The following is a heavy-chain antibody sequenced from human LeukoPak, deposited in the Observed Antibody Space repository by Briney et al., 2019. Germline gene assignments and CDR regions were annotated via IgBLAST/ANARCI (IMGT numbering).Heavy chain of an antibody. CDR2: IWYDGSNK. CDR3: ARDPDYYDSSGYDTGIDY. D-gene: IGHD3-22*01. V-gene: IGHV3-33*01. J-gene: IGHJ4*02. CDR1: GFTFSSYG. Sequence: PGGSLRLSCAASGFTFSSYGMHWVRQAPGKGLEWVAVIWYDGSNKYYADSVKGRFTISRDNSKNTLYLQMNSLRAEDTAVNYCARDPDYYDSSGYDTGIDYWGQGTLVTVSS.